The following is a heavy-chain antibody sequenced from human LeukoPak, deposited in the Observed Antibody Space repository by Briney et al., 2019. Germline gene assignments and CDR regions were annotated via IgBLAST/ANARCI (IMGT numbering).Heavy chain of an antibody. Sequence: GASVKVSCKASGYTFTSYGISWVRQAPGQGLEWMGWISAYNGNTNYAQKLQGRVTMTTDTSTSTAYMELRSLRSDDTAVYYCARDSVIVVVPAAPFDYWGQGTLVTVSP. D-gene: IGHD2-2*01. CDR3: ARDSVIVVVPAAPFDY. V-gene: IGHV1-18*01. J-gene: IGHJ4*02. CDR1: GYTFTSYG. CDR2: ISAYNGNT.